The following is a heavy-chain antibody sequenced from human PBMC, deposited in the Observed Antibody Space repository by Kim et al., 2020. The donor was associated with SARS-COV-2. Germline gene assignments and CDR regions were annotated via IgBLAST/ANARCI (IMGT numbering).Heavy chain of an antibody. J-gene: IGHJ4*02. CDR2: IRGSGGST. CDR3: AKGRSSDYYGGSAY. D-gene: IGHD3-22*01. CDR1: GFTFSSYA. V-gene: IGHV3-23*01. Sequence: GGSLRLSCAASGFTFSSYAMSWVRQAPGKGLEWVSAIRGSGGSTYYADSVKGRFTISRDNSKNTRYLQMNSLRAEDTAVYYCAKGRSSDYYGGSAYWGQGTLVTVSS.